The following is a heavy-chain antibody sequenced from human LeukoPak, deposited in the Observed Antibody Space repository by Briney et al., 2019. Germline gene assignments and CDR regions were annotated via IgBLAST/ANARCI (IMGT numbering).Heavy chain of an antibody. Sequence: SETLSLTCTVSGGSISSYYWSWIRQPPGKGLEWIGYIYYSGRTNYNPSLKSRVTISVDTSKNQFSLKLSSVTAADTAVYYCARLDYYGSGSYYIDYWGQGTQVTVSS. J-gene: IGHJ4*02. CDR2: IYYSGRT. V-gene: IGHV4-59*01. CDR3: ARLDYYGSGSYYIDY. CDR1: GGSISSYY. D-gene: IGHD3-10*01.